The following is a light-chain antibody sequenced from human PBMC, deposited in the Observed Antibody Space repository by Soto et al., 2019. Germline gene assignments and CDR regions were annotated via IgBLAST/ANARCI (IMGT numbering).Light chain of an antibody. CDR1: SSDVGGYNY. Sequence: HSALTQPASVSGSPGQSITISGTGTSSDVGGYNYVSWYQQHPGIAPKLLIYGVTNRPAGVSTRFSGSKSGNTASLTISGLQAEDEADYHCSSYTSASTLLYLFGTGTKLTVL. V-gene: IGLV2-14*01. CDR2: GVT. CDR3: SSYTSASTLLYL. J-gene: IGLJ1*01.